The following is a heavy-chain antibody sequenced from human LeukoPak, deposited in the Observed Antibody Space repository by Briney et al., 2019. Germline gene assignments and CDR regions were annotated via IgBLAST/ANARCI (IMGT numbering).Heavy chain of an antibody. Sequence: ASVKVSCKASGYTFTSYAMNWVRQAPGQGLEWMGWINTNTGNPTYAQGFTGRFVFSLDTSVSTAYLQISSLKAEDTAVYYCARELPGYCSSTSCRTQFDYWGQGTLVTVSP. V-gene: IGHV7-4-1*02. CDR1: GYTFTSYA. D-gene: IGHD2-2*01. CDR2: INTNTGNP. J-gene: IGHJ4*02. CDR3: ARELPGYCSSTSCRTQFDY.